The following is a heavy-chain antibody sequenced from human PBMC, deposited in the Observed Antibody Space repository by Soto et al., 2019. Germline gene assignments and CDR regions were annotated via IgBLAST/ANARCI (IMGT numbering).Heavy chain of an antibody. J-gene: IGHJ4*02. Sequence: QVQLQESGPGLVKPSETLSLTCTVSGGSISSYYWSWIRQPPGKGLEWIGYIYDSGTTNYNPSLKSRVPISVDRSKNQFSLKLSSLTAADTAVYYCALALVRSGESLFDSCGTGALVTVSS. D-gene: IGHD3-10*01. V-gene: IGHV4-59*01. CDR3: ALALVRSGESLFDS. CDR2: IYDSGTT. CDR1: GGSISSYY.